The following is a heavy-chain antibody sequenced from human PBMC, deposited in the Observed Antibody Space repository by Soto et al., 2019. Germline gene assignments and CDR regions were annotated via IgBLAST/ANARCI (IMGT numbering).Heavy chain of an antibody. D-gene: IGHD6-13*01. J-gene: IGHJ4*02. CDR1: GFVFGTYP. V-gene: IGHV3-23*01. CDR3: AKRSGSWYFFDH. CDR2: ISATGDNT. Sequence: EVQLLESGGGLVQPGGSLRLSCTTSGFVFGTYPMAWVRQAPGKGLEWVSSISATGDNTYYADSVKGRCTISRDNSKQTVFLQMNSLVSEDSGTYYCAKRSGSWYFFDHWGQGTLVAVSS.